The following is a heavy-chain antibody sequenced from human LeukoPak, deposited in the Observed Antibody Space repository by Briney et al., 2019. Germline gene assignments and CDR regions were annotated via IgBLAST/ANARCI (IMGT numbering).Heavy chain of an antibody. CDR3: ARSGIAAAGYFHSCYQINV. CDR1: GGSISSGDYY. D-gene: IGHD6-13*01. J-gene: IGHJ6*04. V-gene: IGHV4-30-4*08. Sequence: PSQTLSLTCTVSGGSISSGDYYWSWIRQPPGKGLEWMVYIYYSGSTYYNPSLKSRVTISVDTSKNQFSLKLNSVTAADTAVYYCARSGIAAAGYFHSCYQINVWGKGATVTVSS. CDR2: IYYSGST.